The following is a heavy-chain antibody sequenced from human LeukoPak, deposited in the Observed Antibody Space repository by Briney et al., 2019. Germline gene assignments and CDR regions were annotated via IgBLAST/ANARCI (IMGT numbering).Heavy chain of an antibody. Sequence: GASVKVSCKASGYIFSNYGISWVRQAPGQGLEWMGWINTNTGNPTYAQGFTGRFVFSLDTSVSTAYLQISSLKAEDTAVYYCVKVGIGLFSGPHWHFDLWGRGTLVTVSS. CDR1: GYIFSNYG. CDR2: INTNTGNP. V-gene: IGHV7-4-1*02. CDR3: VKVGIGLFSGPHWHFDL. J-gene: IGHJ2*01. D-gene: IGHD5-12*01.